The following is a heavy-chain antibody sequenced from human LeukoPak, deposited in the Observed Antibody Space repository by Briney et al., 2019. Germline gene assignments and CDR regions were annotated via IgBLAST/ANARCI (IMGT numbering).Heavy chain of an antibody. CDR2: IYYSGST. V-gene: IGHV4-39*07. J-gene: IGHJ4*02. D-gene: IGHD1-1*01. CDR1: GGSISSSSYY. Sequence: SETLSLTCTVSGGSISSSSYYGGWIRQPPGKGLEWIGSIYYSGSTYYNPSLKSRVTISVDTSKNQFSLKLSSVTAADTAVYYCARDTGYGSQFDYWGQGTLVTVSS. CDR3: ARDTGYGSQFDY.